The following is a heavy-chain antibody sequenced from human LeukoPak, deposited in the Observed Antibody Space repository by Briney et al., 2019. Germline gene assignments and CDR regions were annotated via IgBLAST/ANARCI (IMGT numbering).Heavy chain of an antibody. CDR3: ARCCGGYCSSTSCYHDAFDI. CDR1: GYTFTSYG. Sequence: GASVKVSCKASGYTFTSYGISWVRQAPGQGLEWMGWISAYIGNTNYAQKLQGRVTMTTDTSTSTAYMELRSLRSDDTAVYYCARCCGGYCSSTSCYHDAFDIWGQGTMVTISS. CDR2: ISAYIGNT. D-gene: IGHD2-2*01. J-gene: IGHJ3*02. V-gene: IGHV1-18*01.